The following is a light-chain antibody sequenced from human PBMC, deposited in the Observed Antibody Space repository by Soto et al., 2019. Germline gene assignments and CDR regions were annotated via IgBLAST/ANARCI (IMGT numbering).Light chain of an antibody. CDR1: SSDVGGPDY. Sequence: QSALTQPASVSGSPGQTITISCTGTSSDVGGPDYVSWYQQHPGRVPKLMIYDVTNRPSGISNRFSGSKSGNTASLTISGLQAEDEAAYYCSAYSSSSLVIFGGGTQLTVL. CDR3: SAYSSSSLVI. J-gene: IGLJ2*01. CDR2: DVT. V-gene: IGLV2-14*03.